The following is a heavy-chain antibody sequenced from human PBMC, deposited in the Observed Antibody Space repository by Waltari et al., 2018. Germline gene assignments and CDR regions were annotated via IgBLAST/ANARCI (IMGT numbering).Heavy chain of an antibody. J-gene: IGHJ4*02. Sequence: QVQLQESGPGLVKPSPTLSLTCTVSGGSISSGGYYWSWIRQHPGKGLEWIGYIYYSGSTYYNPSLKSRVTISVDTSKNQFSLKLSSVTAADTAVYYCARGSYGSGTHLDYWGQGTLVTVSS. CDR2: IYYSGST. CDR3: ARGSYGSGTHLDY. CDR1: GGSISSGGYY. D-gene: IGHD3-10*01. V-gene: IGHV4-31*03.